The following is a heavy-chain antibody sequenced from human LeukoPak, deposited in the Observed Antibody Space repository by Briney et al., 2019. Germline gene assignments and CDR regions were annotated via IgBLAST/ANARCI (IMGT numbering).Heavy chain of an antibody. CDR3: ARESRRSYCNEY. V-gene: IGHV4-4*07. J-gene: IGHJ4*02. CDR1: GGSISNYY. Sequence: SETLSFTCTVSGGSISNYYWSWIRQPAGKGLEWIGCIFSSGSTNYNPSLKSRVTMSVDTSKNQFSLKLSSVTAADTAEYFCARESRRSYCNEYWGQGTLVTVSS. CDR2: IFSSGST. D-gene: IGHD2-2*01.